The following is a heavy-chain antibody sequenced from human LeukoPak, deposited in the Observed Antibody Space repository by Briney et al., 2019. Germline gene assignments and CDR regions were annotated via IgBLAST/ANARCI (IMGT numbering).Heavy chain of an antibody. V-gene: IGHV3-21*06. CDR2: IDRNSSHI. Sequence: PGGSLRLSCAASGFIFRKYIMNWVRQAPGKGLEWVSSIDRNSSHIYYANSVRGRLTVSRDEAESSMYLNMNNLRGDDTAVYHCARLRASYTDSIGFWEFDPWGQGTLVTVSS. CDR3: ARLRASYTDSIGFWEFDP. D-gene: IGHD3-22*01. J-gene: IGHJ5*02. CDR1: GFIFRKYI.